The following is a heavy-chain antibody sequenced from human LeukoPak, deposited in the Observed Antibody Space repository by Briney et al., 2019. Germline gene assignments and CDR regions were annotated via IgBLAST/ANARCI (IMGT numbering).Heavy chain of an antibody. Sequence: GGSLRLSCAASGFTFSDYYMSWIRQAPGKGLEWVSYISSSGSTIYYADSVKGRFTISRDNAKNSLYLQMNSLRAEDTAVYYCARDIYPHYSGYDRPKPQFDPWGQGTLVTVSS. D-gene: IGHD5-12*01. V-gene: IGHV3-11*01. CDR2: ISSSGSTI. CDR1: GFTFSDYY. CDR3: ARDIYPHYSGYDRPKPQFDP. J-gene: IGHJ5*02.